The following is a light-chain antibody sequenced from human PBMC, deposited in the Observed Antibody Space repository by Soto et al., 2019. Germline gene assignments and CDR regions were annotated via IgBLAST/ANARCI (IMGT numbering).Light chain of an antibody. V-gene: IGLV2-14*01. CDR3: NSYTSSSTYV. CDR1: SSDVGTYKY. CDR2: EVT. Sequence: QSVLTQPASVSGSPGQSITISCTGTSSDVGTYKYVSWYQQHPGKAPKLLIYEVTNRPSGVSARFSGSKSDNTASLTISGLQAEDEADYYCNSYTSSSTYVFGSGTKVTVL. J-gene: IGLJ1*01.